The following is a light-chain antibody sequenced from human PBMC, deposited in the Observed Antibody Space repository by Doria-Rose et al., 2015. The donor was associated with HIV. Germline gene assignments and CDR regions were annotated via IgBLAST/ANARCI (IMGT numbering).Light chain of an antibody. Sequence: DIRVTQSPESLGMSLGERATLNCRSNQSLLYTSKHYLAWYQQKPGQPPKLLIYWASTRQSGVPARFSGSGSGTDFTLTISSLEAEDVAVYYCQPYYDTPSLGPGTTVDIK. CDR2: WAS. CDR3: QPYYDTPS. J-gene: IGKJ3*01. V-gene: IGKV4-1*01. CDR1: QSLLYTSKHY.